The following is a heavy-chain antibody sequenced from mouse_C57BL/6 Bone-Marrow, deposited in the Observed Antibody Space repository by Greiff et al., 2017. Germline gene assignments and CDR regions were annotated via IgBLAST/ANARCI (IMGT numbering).Heavy chain of an antibody. V-gene: IGHV14-4*01. CDR2: IYPENGDT. CDR1: GFNITDDY. D-gene: IGHD2-2*01. CDR3: TTVEWLRRGYFDF. Sequence: VQLQQSGAELVRPGASVKLSCTASGFNITDDYMPWVKQRPEQGLEWIGWIYPENGDTEYASKFQGKATITADTSSNTAYLQLSSLTSEDTAVYYCTTVEWLRRGYFDFGGTGTTVTVSS. J-gene: IGHJ1*03.